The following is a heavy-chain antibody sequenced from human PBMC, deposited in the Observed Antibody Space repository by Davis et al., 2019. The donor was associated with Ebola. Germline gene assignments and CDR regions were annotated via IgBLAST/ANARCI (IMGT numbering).Heavy chain of an antibody. CDR3: AKKSGIDY. D-gene: IGHD1-1*01. J-gene: IGHJ4*02. V-gene: IGHV3-21*01. CDR2: ISSGRNYI. Sequence: GGSLRLSCAASGFTFSTYSMNWVRQTPGKGLEWVSSISSGRNYIYYADSVKGRFTISRDNAKNSLYLQMNSLRAEDTAVYYCAKKSGIDYWGQGTLVTVSS. CDR1: GFTFSTYS.